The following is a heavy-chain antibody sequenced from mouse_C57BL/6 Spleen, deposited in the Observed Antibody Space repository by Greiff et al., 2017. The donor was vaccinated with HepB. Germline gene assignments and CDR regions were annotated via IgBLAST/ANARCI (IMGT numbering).Heavy chain of an antibody. D-gene: IGHD4-1*01. V-gene: IGHV5-6*01. CDR1: GFTFSSYG. Sequence: EVQRVESGGDLVKPGGSLKLSCAASGFTFSSYGMSWVRQTPDKRLEWVATISSGGSYTYYPDSVKGRFTISRDNAKNTLYLQMSSLKSEDTAMYYCARPLLGRGYFGVWGTRAPVAVSA. CDR3: ARPLLGRGYFGV. CDR2: ISSGGSYT. J-gene: IGHJ1*03.